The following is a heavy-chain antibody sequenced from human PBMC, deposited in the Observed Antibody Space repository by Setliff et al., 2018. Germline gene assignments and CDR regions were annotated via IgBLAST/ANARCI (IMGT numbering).Heavy chain of an antibody. CDR2: IHHSGST. Sequence: PSETLSLTCAVSGYSISNIYYWGWIRQPPGKGLEWIATIHHSGSTNYNPSLKSRATISVDTSKNQFSLKVSSVTAADTAVYYCGRVGNWNFLDFWGQGTLVTVSS. J-gene: IGHJ4*02. CDR1: GYSISNIYY. V-gene: IGHV4-38-2*01. CDR3: GRVGNWNFLDF. D-gene: IGHD1-7*01.